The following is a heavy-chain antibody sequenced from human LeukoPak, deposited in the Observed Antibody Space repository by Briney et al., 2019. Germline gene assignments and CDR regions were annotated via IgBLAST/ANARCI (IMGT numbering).Heavy chain of an antibody. D-gene: IGHD2-15*01. Sequence: SVKVSCKASGGTFSSYAISWVRQAPGQGLEWMGGIIPVFGTANYAQKFQGRVTITTDESTSTAYMELSSLRSEDTAVYYCARTDCSGGSCYFDYWGQGTLVTVSS. CDR2: IIPVFGTA. CDR1: GGTFSSYA. J-gene: IGHJ4*02. CDR3: ARTDCSGGSCYFDY. V-gene: IGHV1-69*05.